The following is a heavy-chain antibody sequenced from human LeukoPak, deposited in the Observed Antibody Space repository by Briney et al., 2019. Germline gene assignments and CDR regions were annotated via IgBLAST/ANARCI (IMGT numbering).Heavy chain of an antibody. CDR3: AGVVVIEEPTHFDY. CDR2: IYYSGST. D-gene: IGHD2-21*01. J-gene: IGHJ4*02. Sequence: SETLSLTCTVSGGSISSSSYYWGWIRQPPGKGLEWIGSIYYSGSTYYNPSLKSRVTISVDTSKNQFSLKLSSVTAADTAVYYCAGVVVIEEPTHFDYWGQGTLVTVSS. CDR1: GGSISSSSYY. V-gene: IGHV4-39*01.